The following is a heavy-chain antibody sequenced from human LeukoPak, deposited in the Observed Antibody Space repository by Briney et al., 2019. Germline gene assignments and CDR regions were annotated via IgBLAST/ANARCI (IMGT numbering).Heavy chain of an antibody. CDR1: GYTFTGHY. CDR3: AREIRKGQWPVFALNY. D-gene: IGHD6-19*01. CDR2: INPNNGGT. Sequence: ASVKVSCKASGYTFTGHYMHWLRQAPEQGLEWMGWINPNNGGTNYAQKFQGRVIVTRDTSISTAYMELSRLRSDDTAVYYCAREIRKGQWPVFALNYWGQGTLVTVSS. V-gene: IGHV1-2*02. J-gene: IGHJ4*02.